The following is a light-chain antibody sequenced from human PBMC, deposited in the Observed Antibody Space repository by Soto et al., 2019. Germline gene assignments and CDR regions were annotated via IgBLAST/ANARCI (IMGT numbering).Light chain of an antibody. CDR2: RND. J-gene: IGLJ1*01. Sequence: QSVLTQPPSASGTPGQRVTISCSGSSSNIGTNTVNWYQQLPGTAPKLLMYRNDQRPSGVPDRFSGSKSGTSASLAISGLQSEDEADYYCAAWDDSLNGYVFGTGTKVTVL. CDR1: SSNIGTNT. V-gene: IGLV1-44*01. CDR3: AAWDDSLNGYV.